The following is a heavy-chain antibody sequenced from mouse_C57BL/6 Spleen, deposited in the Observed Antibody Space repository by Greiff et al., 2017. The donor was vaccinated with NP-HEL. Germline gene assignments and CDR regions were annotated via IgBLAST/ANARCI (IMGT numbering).Heavy chain of an antibody. CDR1: GYSITSGYY. D-gene: IGHD4-1*02. CDR3: ARGGQLYFDY. J-gene: IGHJ2*01. CDR2: ISYDGSN. V-gene: IGHV3-6*01. Sequence: DVQLVESGPGLVKPSQSLSLTCSVTGYSITSGYYWNWIRQFPGNKLEWMGYISYDGSNNYNPSLKNRISITRDTSKNQFFLKLNSVTTEDTATYYCARGGQLYFDYWGQGTTLTVSS.